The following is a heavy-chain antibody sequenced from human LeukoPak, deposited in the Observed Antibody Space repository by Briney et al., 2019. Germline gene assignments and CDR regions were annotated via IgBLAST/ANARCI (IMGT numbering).Heavy chain of an antibody. Sequence: GGSLRLSCAASGFTFSSYAMSWVRQAPGKGLEWVSAISGSGGSTYYADSVKGRFTISRDNSKNTLYLQMNSLRAEDTAVYYCAKEPDRLYSDYYYMDVWGKGTTVTVSS. CDR3: AKEPDRLYSDYYYMDV. CDR1: GFTFSSYA. V-gene: IGHV3-23*01. J-gene: IGHJ6*03. D-gene: IGHD2-21*01. CDR2: ISGSGGST.